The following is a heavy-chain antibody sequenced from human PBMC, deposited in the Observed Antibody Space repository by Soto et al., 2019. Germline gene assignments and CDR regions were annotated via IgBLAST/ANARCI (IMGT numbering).Heavy chain of an antibody. CDR2: IIPIFGTA. V-gene: IGHV1-69*01. D-gene: IGHD1-26*01. J-gene: IGHJ5*02. Sequence: QVQLVQSGAEVKKPGSSVKVSCKASGGTFSSYAISWVRQAPGQGLEWMGGIIPIFGTASYAQKFQGRITITADESTGTGYMELSSLRSEDTAVYYCAASPGGSGRRDWFDPWGQGTLVTVSS. CDR1: GGTFSSYA. CDR3: AASPGGSGRRDWFDP.